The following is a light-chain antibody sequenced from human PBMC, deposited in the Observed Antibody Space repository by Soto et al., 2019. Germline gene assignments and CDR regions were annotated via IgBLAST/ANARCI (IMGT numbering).Light chain of an antibody. CDR2: DAS. CDR3: QQRYNWPPTP. CDR1: QSVSSY. V-gene: IGKV3-11*01. J-gene: IGKJ5*01. Sequence: EIVSTQSQATLSLSPGERATLSCRARQSVSSYLAWYQQKPGQAPRLLIYDASNRAIGIPARFSASGSGTESTPPTSRLEPEVFAFYYCQQRYNWPPTPSGKGTRLEIK.